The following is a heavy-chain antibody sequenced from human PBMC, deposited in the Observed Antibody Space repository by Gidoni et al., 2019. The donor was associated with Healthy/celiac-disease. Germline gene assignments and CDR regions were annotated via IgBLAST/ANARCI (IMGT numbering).Heavy chain of an antibody. CDR3: ARDYCSSTSCSDDAFDI. CDR2: ISSSSSTI. Sequence: EVQLVESGGGVVQPGGSLRLSCAASGFTFCSYSMNWVRQAPGKGLEWVSYISSSSSTIYYADSVKGRFTISRDNAKNSLYLQMNSLRAEDTAVYYCARDYCSSTSCSDDAFDIWGQGTMVTVSS. CDR1: GFTFCSYS. V-gene: IGHV3-48*04. J-gene: IGHJ3*02. D-gene: IGHD2-2*01.